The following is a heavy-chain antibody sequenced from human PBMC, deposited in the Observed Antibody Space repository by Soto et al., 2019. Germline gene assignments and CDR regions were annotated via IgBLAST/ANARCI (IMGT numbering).Heavy chain of an antibody. V-gene: IGHV3-53*02. Sequence: VPLVETGGGLIQPGGSLRLSCAASGFTVSSNYMSWVRQAPGKGLEWVSLIYTGGSTYYADSVKGRFTISRDNSKNTLYLQMNSLRAEDTAVYYCARDYYYGSGSYYRADYYYYGMDVWGQGTTVTVSS. CDR2: IYTGGST. CDR3: ARDYYYGSGSYYRADYYYYGMDV. J-gene: IGHJ6*02. D-gene: IGHD3-10*01. CDR1: GFTVSSNY.